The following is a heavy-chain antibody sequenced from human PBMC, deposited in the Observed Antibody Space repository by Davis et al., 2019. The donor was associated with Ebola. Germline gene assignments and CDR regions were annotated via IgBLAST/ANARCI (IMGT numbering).Heavy chain of an antibody. Sequence: SETLSLTCAVYGGSFSDYYWSWIRQPPGKGLEWIGEINHSGSTNYNPSLKSRVTISVDTSKNQFSLKLSSVTAADTAVYYCARGYYYDSSSFDYWGQGTLVTVSS. V-gene: IGHV4-34*01. J-gene: IGHJ4*02. CDR1: GGSFSDYY. CDR3: ARGYYYDSSSFDY. D-gene: IGHD3-22*01. CDR2: INHSGST.